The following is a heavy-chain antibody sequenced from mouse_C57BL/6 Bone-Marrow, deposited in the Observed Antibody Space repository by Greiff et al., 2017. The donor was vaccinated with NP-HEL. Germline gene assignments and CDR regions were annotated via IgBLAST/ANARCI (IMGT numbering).Heavy chain of an antibody. CDR1: GFNIKDDY. D-gene: IGHD1-1*01. Sequence: EVMLVESGAELVRPGASVKLSCTASGFNIKDDYMHWVKQRPEQGLEWIGWIDPENGDTEYASKFQGKATITADTSSNTAYLQLSSLTSEDTAVYYCTTGVLLWGQGTTLTVSS. V-gene: IGHV14-4*01. CDR2: IDPENGDT. J-gene: IGHJ2*01. CDR3: TTGVLL.